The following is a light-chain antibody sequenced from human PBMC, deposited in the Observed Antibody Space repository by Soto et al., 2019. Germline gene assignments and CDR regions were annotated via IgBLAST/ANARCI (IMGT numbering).Light chain of an antibody. CDR1: SSDVGDNNY. CDR2: DVT. J-gene: IGLJ1*01. V-gene: IGLV2-14*01. Sequence: QSALTQPASVSGSPGQSITISCTGTSSDVGDNNYVYWYQQHPGKAPKLMIYDVTHRPSGISNRFSGSKSGNTASLTISGLQAEDEADYYCSSYTSSSTLDVFGTGTKVTVL. CDR3: SSYTSSSTLDV.